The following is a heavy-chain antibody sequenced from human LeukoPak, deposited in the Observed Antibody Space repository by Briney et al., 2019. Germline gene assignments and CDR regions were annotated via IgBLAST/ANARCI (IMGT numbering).Heavy chain of an antibody. J-gene: IGHJ3*02. CDR1: GFIFSSYS. D-gene: IGHD3-3*01. V-gene: IGHV3-21*04. Sequence: PGGSLRLSCAASGFIFSSYSMNWVRQAPGKGLEWVSSITSSSNYIYYADSVKGRFTISRDNAKNSLYLQMNSLRAEDTAVYYCAKDQINTIFGVVIRKRSAFDIWGQGTMVTVSS. CDR3: AKDQINTIFGVVIRKRSAFDI. CDR2: ITSSSNYI.